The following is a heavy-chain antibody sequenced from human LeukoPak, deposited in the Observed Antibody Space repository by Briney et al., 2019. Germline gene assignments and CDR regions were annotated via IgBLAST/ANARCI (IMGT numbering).Heavy chain of an antibody. J-gene: IGHJ4*02. CDR3: AKSWDREQWLVHKG. CDR2: ISGSGGST. D-gene: IGHD6-19*01. CDR1: GFTFGDYA. V-gene: IGHV3-23*01. Sequence: GGSLRLSCTASGFTFGDYAMSWIRQAPGKGLEWVSAISGSGGSTYYADSVKGRFTISRDNSKNTLYLQMNSLRAEDTAVYYCAKSWDREQWLVHKGWGQGTLVTVSS.